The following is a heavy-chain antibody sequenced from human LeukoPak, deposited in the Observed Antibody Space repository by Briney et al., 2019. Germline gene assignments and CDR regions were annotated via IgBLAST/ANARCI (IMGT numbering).Heavy chain of an antibody. CDR3: ATVGAVGAAFDI. Sequence: APVKVSCKVSGYTLTELSMHWVRQAPGKGLEWMGGFDPEDGETIYAQKFQGRVTMTEDTSTDTAYMELSSLRSEDTAVYYCATVGAVGAAFDIWGQGTMVTVSS. D-gene: IGHD1-26*01. J-gene: IGHJ3*02. V-gene: IGHV1-24*01. CDR2: FDPEDGET. CDR1: GYTLTELS.